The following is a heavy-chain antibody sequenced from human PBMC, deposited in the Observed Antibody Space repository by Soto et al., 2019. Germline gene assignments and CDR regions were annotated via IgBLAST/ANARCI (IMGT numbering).Heavy chain of an antibody. J-gene: IGHJ4*02. D-gene: IGHD3-10*01. CDR2: IGAYNGNT. CDR1: GYTFTSYG. Sequence: ASVKVSFKASGYTFTSYGISWVRQAPGQGLEWMGWIGAYNGNTNYAQKLQGRVTMTTDTSTSTAYMELRSLGSDDTAVYYCASGWFGEFVYYFDYWGQGTLVTVSS. CDR3: ASGWFGEFVYYFDY. V-gene: IGHV1-18*01.